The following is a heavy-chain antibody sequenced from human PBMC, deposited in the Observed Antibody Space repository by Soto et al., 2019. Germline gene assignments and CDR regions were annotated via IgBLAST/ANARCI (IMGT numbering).Heavy chain of an antibody. CDR3: AASKGGHDYSNYHYYYYMDV. J-gene: IGHJ6*03. D-gene: IGHD4-4*01. CDR1: GYTFTSYA. CDR2: IKAGNGNT. Sequence: ASVKVSCKASGYTFTSYAMHWVRQAPGQRLEWIGWIKAGNGNTKYSQKYQGRVTITRDTSASTAYMELSSLRSEDTAVYYCAASKGGHDYSNYHYYYYMDVWGKGTTVTVSS. V-gene: IGHV1-3*01.